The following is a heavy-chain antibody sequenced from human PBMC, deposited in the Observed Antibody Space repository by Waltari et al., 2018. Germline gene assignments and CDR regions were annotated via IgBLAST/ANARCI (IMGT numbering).Heavy chain of an antibody. J-gene: IGHJ6*02. CDR3: ARGGLLGYCSSTSCYARYYYYGMDV. Sequence: QVQLVQSGAEVKKPGASVKVSCKASGYTFTSYAMHWVRQAPGQRLEWMGWINAGNGNTKYSQEFKGRVTMTRYTSASTAYMELSSLRSEDTAVYYCARGGLLGYCSSTSCYARYYYYGMDVWGQGTTVTVSS. CDR1: GYTFTSYA. V-gene: IGHV1-3*01. D-gene: IGHD2-2*01. CDR2: INAGNGNT.